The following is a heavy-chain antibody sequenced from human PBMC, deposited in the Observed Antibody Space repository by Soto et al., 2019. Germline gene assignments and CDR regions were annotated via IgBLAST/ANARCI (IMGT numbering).Heavy chain of an antibody. Sequence: PSEPLSLTCAVYGGSFSGYYWSWIRQPPGKGLEWIGEINHSGSTNYNPSLKSRVTISVDTSKNQFSLKLSSVTAADTAVYYCARAREAGVAAAVWFDPWGQGTLVTVSS. V-gene: IGHV4-34*01. CDR2: INHSGST. CDR1: GGSFSGYY. D-gene: IGHD6-13*01. CDR3: ARAREAGVAAAVWFDP. J-gene: IGHJ5*02.